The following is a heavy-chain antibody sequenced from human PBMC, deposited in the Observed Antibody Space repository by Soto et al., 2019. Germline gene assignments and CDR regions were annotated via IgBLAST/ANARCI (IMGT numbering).Heavy chain of an antibody. CDR2: ISGSGGST. CDR1: GFTFSSYA. J-gene: IGHJ4*02. CDR3: AKGVGYCSGGSCYSPFDY. Sequence: GGSLRLSCAASGFTFSSYAMSWVRQAPGKGLEWVSAISGSGGSTYYADSVKGRFTISRDNSKNTLYLQMNSLRAEDTAVYYCAKGVGYCSGGSCYSPFDYWGQGTLVTVSS. V-gene: IGHV3-23*01. D-gene: IGHD2-15*01.